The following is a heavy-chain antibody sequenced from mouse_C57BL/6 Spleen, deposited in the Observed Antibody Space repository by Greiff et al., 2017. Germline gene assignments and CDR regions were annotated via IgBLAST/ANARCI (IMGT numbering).Heavy chain of an antibody. J-gene: IGHJ2*01. CDR1: GFTFSSYG. CDR2: ISSGGSYT. CDR3: ARQNYYFDY. Sequence: EVKLVESGGDLVKPGGSLKLSCAASGFTFSSYGMSWVRQTPDKRLEWVATISSGGSYTYYPDSVKGRFTISRDNAKNTLYLQMSSLKSEDTAMYYCARQNYYFDYWGQGTTLTVSS. V-gene: IGHV5-6*01.